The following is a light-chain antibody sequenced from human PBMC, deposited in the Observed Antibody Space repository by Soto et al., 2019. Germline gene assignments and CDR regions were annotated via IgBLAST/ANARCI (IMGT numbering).Light chain of an antibody. Sequence: ETVMTQSPATLSVSPGERATLSCRASQSVSSKLAWYQQKPGQAPRLLIYGASTRATGIPARFSGSGSGTEFTLTISSLQSEDFAVYYCQQYNYWPETFGQGTKVEIK. V-gene: IGKV3-15*01. CDR2: GAS. CDR3: QQYNYWPET. CDR1: QSVSSK. J-gene: IGKJ1*01.